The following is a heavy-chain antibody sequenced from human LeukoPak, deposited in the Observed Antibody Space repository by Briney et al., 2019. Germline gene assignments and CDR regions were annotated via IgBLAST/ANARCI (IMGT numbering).Heavy chain of an antibody. CDR2: ISYDGSNK. CDR3: ASTEWELPTDFDY. CDR1: GFTFSSYA. V-gene: IGHV3-30-3*01. Sequence: GGSLRLSCAASGFTFSSYAMHWVRQAPGKGLEWVAVISYDGSNKYYADSVKGRFTISRDNSKNTLYLQRNSLRTEDTAVYYCASTEWELPTDFDYWGQGTLVTVSS. J-gene: IGHJ4*02. D-gene: IGHD1-26*01.